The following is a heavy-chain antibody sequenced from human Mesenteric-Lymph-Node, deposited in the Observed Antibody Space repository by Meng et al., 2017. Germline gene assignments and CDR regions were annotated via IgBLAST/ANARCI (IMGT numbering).Heavy chain of an antibody. CDR3: ARGMDVDTAMAHFEY. J-gene: IGHJ4*02. V-gene: IGHV4-39*07. D-gene: IGHD5-18*01. CDR2: IYYSGST. CDR1: GGSISSSSYY. Sequence: GSLRLSCTVSGGSISSSSYYWGWIRQPPGKGLEWIGSIYYSGSTYYNPSLKSRVTISVDTSKNQFSLKLSSVTAADTAVYYCARGMDVDTAMAHFEYWGQGTLVTVSS.